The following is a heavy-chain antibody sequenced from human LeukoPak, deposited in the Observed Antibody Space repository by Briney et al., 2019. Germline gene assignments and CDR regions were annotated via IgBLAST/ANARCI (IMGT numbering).Heavy chain of an antibody. CDR1: GFTFSSYA. D-gene: IGHD6-13*01. J-gene: IGHJ5*02. V-gene: IGHV3-23*01. CDR2: ISGSGGRT. Sequence: PGGAVRLSCAATGFTFSSYAMRWVGQAPGKRRDGVSTISGSGGRTYYAGSVKGRFTLSRDNSKNKLYLPMNRLTAEGTAVYYLAKDGRGSWYVPIWFDPWRQGTLVSVS. CDR3: AKDGRGSWYVPIWFDP.